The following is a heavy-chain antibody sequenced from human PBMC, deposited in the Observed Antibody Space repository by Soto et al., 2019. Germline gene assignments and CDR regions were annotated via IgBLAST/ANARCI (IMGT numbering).Heavy chain of an antibody. Sequence: ASVKVSCKASGFTFTSSAVQWVRQARGQRLEWMGWIVVGSGNTSYAQKFQERVTMTRDMSTSTAYMELSSLRSEDTAVYYCARVRGRTWRAWLDPWGQGTLVTVSS. D-gene: IGHD1-1*01. CDR1: GFTFTSSA. CDR3: ARVRGRTWRAWLDP. V-gene: IGHV1-58*01. J-gene: IGHJ5*02. CDR2: IVVGSGNT.